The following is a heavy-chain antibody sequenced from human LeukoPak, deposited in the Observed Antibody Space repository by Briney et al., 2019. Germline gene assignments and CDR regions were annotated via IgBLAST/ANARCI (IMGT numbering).Heavy chain of an antibody. Sequence: ASVKVSCKASGYTFTSYYMRWVRQAPGQGLEWMGIINPSGGSTSYAQKFQGRVTMTRDTSTSTVYMELSSLRSEDTAVYYCARGRVYYDSSGYQGLDYWGQGTLVTVSS. CDR2: INPSGGST. V-gene: IGHV1-46*01. CDR3: ARGRVYYDSSGYQGLDY. CDR1: GYTFTSYY. D-gene: IGHD3-22*01. J-gene: IGHJ4*02.